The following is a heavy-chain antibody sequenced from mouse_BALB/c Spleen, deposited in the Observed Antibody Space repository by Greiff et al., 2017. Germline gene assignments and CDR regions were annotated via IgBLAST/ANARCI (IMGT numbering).Heavy chain of an antibody. CDR3: ARGDYYGYDAMDY. CDR1: GYAFTNYL. CDR2: INPGSGGT. J-gene: IGHJ4*01. Sequence: QVQLKESGAELVRPGTSVKVSCKASGYAFTNYLIEWVKQRPGQGLEWIGVINPGSGGTNYNEKFKGKATLTADKSSSTAYMQLSSLTSDDSAVYFCARGDYYGYDAMDYWGQGTSVTVSA. D-gene: IGHD1-2*01. V-gene: IGHV1-54*01.